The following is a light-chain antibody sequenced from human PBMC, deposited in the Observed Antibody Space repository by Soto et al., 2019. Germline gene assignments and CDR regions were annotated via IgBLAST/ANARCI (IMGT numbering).Light chain of an antibody. CDR3: SSYASTSTPVV. V-gene: IGLV2-14*03. J-gene: IGLJ2*01. CDR2: DVS. CDR1: SSDVGGYNY. Sequence: QSALTQPASVSGSPGQSITFSCTGTSSDVGGYNYVSWYQQHPGKAPKLMIYDVSRRPSGVSNRFSGSKSGNTASLTISGLQAEDDADYYCSSYASTSTPVVFGGGTKLTVL.